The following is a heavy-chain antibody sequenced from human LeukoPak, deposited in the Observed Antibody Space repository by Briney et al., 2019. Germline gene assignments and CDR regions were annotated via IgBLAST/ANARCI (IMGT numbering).Heavy chain of an antibody. Sequence: SETLSLTCTVSGASMSNHYWSSIRQPPGKGLEWIGYIYDSETTNYNPSLKSRVTMSVDTSKSQFSLRLSSVTAADTALYYCATRPAGTTWYGVFDYWSRGTLVTVSS. D-gene: IGHD6-13*01. CDR3: ATRPAGTTWYGVFDY. CDR1: GASMSNHY. V-gene: IGHV4-59*11. CDR2: IYDSETT. J-gene: IGHJ4*02.